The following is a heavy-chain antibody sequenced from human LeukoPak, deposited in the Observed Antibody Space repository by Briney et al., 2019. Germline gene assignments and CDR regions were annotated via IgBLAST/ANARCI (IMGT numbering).Heavy chain of an antibody. J-gene: IGHJ3*02. V-gene: IGHV3-7*01. CDR3: ARDSNPQSSGYYFDAFDM. CDR1: GFTFSSYW. Sequence: PGGSLRLSCAASGFTFSSYWMTWVRQAPGKGLEWVANIRRDGSVEYYVDSVKGRFTISRDNTKNPLYLQMNSLRVEDTAVYYCARDSNPQSSGYYFDAFDMWGQGTMVTVSS. D-gene: IGHD3-22*01. CDR2: IRRDGSVE.